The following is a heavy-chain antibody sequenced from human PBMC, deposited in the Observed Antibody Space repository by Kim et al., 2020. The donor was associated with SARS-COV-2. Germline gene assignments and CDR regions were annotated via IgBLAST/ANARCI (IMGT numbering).Heavy chain of an antibody. CDR3: ARDPGVSGYDYRLDY. Sequence: PKFQGRVTITADESTSTAYMGLSRLRSEDTAVYYCARDPGVSGYDYRLDYWGQGTLVTVAS. V-gene: IGHV1-69*01. D-gene: IGHD5-12*01. J-gene: IGHJ4*02.